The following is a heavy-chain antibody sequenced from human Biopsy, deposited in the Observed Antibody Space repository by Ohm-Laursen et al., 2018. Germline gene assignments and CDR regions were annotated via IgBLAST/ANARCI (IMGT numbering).Heavy chain of an antibody. CDR3: ARDRGYYSDRTVPGYFDL. Sequence: SETLSLTWTVSGGSIGSFFWSWIRQPPGKGLEWIGYVYYTGSTDYNPSLQSRVTISVDTSKNHFSLRLRSVTPADTAIYCARDRGYYSDRTVPGYFDLWGRGTLVTVSS. J-gene: IGHJ2*01. CDR1: GGSIGSFF. V-gene: IGHV4-59*01. CDR2: VYYTGST. D-gene: IGHD3-22*01.